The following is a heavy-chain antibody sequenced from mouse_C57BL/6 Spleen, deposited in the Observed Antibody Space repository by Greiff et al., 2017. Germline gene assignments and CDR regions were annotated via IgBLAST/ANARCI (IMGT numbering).Heavy chain of an antibody. CDR2: ISSGSSTI. D-gene: IGHD1-1*01. J-gene: IGHJ1*03. Sequence: EVKLVESGGGLVKPGGSLKLSCAASGFTFSDYGMHWVRQAPEKGLEWVAYISSGSSTIYYADTVKGRFTISRDNAKNTLCLQMTRLRSEDTAMYYCARRGTTVVYWYFDVWGTGTTVTVSS. CDR3: ARRGTTVVYWYFDV. CDR1: GFTFSDYG. V-gene: IGHV5-17*01.